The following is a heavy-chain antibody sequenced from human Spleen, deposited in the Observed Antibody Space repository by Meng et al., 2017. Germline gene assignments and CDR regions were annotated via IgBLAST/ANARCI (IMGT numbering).Heavy chain of an antibody. CDR1: RFTFSSYE. J-gene: IGHJ2*01. Sequence: GGPLRLSCAASRFTFSSYEMNWVRQAPGKGLEWVSYISSSGRTIYYGDSVKGRFTISRDNAKNSLYLQMNSLRAEDTAVYYCARELIAAAFDLWGRGTLVTVSS. D-gene: IGHD6-13*01. CDR3: ARELIAAAFDL. V-gene: IGHV3-48*03. CDR2: ISSSGRTI.